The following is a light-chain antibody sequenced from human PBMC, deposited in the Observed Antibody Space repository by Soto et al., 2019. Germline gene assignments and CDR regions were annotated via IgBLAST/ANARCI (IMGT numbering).Light chain of an antibody. V-gene: IGLV2-18*02. CDR3: SSYTSSSTPLV. Sequence: QSALTQPPSVSGSPGQSVTISCTGTSSDVGSYNRVSWYQQPPGTAPKLMIYEVSNRPSGVPDRFSGSKSGNTASLTISGLRAEDEADYYCSSYTSSSTPLVFGGGTKLTVL. J-gene: IGLJ2*01. CDR2: EVS. CDR1: SSDVGSYNR.